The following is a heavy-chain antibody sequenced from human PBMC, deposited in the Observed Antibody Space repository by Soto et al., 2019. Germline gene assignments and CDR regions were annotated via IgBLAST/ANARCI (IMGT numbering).Heavy chain of an antibody. CDR1: GGSISSVGYF. CDR2: ISYSGST. CDR3: ARLNSGWHQHVDS. V-gene: IGHV4-31*03. J-gene: IGHJ4*02. D-gene: IGHD6-25*01. Sequence: QVQLESSGPGLVKPSQTLSLTCTVSGGSISSVGYFWTWIRQHPAKGLEWIGHISYSGSTYFIPSLTSRLSLSVDTSKNHFSLNLTSVTVADTALYYCARLNSGWHQHVDSWGQGTLVTVSS.